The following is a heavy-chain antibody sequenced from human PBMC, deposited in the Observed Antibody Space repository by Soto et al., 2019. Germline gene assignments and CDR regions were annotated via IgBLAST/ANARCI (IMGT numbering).Heavy chain of an antibody. D-gene: IGHD3-22*01. CDR1: GFTFSSYA. Sequence: QVQLVESGGGVVQPGRSLRLSCAASGFTFSSYAMHWVRQAPGKGLEWVAVISYDGSNKYYADSVKGRFTISRDNSKNTLYLQMNSLRAEDTAVYYCIGGGYYPGAFDIWGQGTMVTVSS. CDR3: IGGGYYPGAFDI. V-gene: IGHV3-30-3*01. CDR2: ISYDGSNK. J-gene: IGHJ3*02.